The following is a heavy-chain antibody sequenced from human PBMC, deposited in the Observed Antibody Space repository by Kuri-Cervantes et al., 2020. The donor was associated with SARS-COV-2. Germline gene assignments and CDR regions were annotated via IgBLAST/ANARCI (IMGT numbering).Heavy chain of an antibody. CDR1: GFTFSSYA. CDR2: ISSNGGST. CDR3: ARHPYYDFWSGYTEHNWFDP. D-gene: IGHD3-3*01. Sequence: GESLKISCSASGFTFSSYAMHWVRQAPGKGLEYVSAISSNGGSTYYADSVKGRFTISRDNSKNTLYLQMSSLRAEDTAVYYCARHPYYDFWSGYTEHNWFDPWGQGTLVTVSS. J-gene: IGHJ5*02. V-gene: IGHV3-64D*06.